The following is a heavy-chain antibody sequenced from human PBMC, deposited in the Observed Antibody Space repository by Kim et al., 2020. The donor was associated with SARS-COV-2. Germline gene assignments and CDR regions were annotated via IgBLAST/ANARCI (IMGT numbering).Heavy chain of an antibody. CDR3: ARQVAGGMQAFDI. J-gene: IGHJ3*02. D-gene: IGHD6-19*01. Sequence: YAVSVKSRITINPDTSKNQFSLQLNSVTPEDTAVYYCARQVAGGMQAFDIWGQGTMVTVSS. V-gene: IGHV6-1*01.